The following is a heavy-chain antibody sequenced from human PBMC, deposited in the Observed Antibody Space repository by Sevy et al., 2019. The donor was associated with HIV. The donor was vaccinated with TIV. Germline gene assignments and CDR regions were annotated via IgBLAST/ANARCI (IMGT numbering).Heavy chain of an antibody. D-gene: IGHD3-9*01. V-gene: IGHV3-30*18. Sequence: GGSLRLSCVVSGITFSTSGMLWVRQAPGKGLEWVAVISYHGRDKFYADSVKCRSTISRDNSKNILYLQMISLRAEDTAVYYCAKDFTGYNGMDVWGQGTMVTVSS. CDR3: AKDFTGYNGMDV. CDR1: GITFSTSG. J-gene: IGHJ6*02. CDR2: ISYHGRDK.